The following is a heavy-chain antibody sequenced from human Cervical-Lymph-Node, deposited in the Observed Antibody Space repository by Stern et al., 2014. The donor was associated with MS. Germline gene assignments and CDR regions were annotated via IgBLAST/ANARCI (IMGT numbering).Heavy chain of an antibody. V-gene: IGHV5-51*01. CDR3: ARQRYFDY. CDR2: IFPGGSDI. CDR1: GYTFTSYW. J-gene: IGHJ4*02. Sequence: EVQLVESAPEVKRPGESLQISCQASGYTFTSYWIGWGRQMPGKGLEWIAIIFPGGSDIRYSPSFQGQVTISADKSSSTAYLQWNNLKASDTAIYYCARQRYFDYWGQGTLVTVSS.